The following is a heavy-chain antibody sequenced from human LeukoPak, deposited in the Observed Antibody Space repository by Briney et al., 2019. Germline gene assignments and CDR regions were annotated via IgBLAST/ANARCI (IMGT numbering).Heavy chain of an antibody. CDR2: ISFSSSSSYI. Sequence: PGGSLRLSCTASGFTFTSDTMYWACQAQGKGLEWVSSISFSSSSSYIYYADSVKGRFTIARDNAKNSLYLQMNSLRGEDTAVYYCARAAQYCCGYNWSDPWGRPSMVTVSS. CDR1: GFTFTSDT. CDR3: ARAAQYCCGYNWSDP. D-gene: IGHD5-18*01. V-gene: IGHV3-21*01. J-gene: IGHJ5*02.